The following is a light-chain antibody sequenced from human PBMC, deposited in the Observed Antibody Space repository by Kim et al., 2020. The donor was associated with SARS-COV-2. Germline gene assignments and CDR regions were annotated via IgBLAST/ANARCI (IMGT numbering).Light chain of an antibody. J-gene: IGLJ1*01. CDR1: SSSIESNS. Sequence: GQRFTISCSGSSSSIESNSVNWCQQIPGTAPKLLIYSDNQRPSRVPDRFSGSRSGTTASLAISGLQSEDEADYYCAAWDDSLNGYVFGIGTQLTVL. CDR2: SDN. V-gene: IGLV1-44*01. CDR3: AAWDDSLNGYV.